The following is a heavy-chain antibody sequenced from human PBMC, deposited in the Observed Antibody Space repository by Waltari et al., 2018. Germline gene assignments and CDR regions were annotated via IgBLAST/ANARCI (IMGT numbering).Heavy chain of an antibody. CDR2: GYQRGGT. CDR3: ANSYDHDGIFQF. V-gene: IGHV4-38-2*01. J-gene: IGHJ4*02. D-gene: IGHD3-16*01. CDR1: SYSVRRGFY. Sequence: QVQLRESGPGLVKPWETLSLTCVVSSYSVRRGFYWGWIRQPPGGALEWIWNGYQRGGTYYNPSLRSRVTMSMDTSNNLFFLRLTSVSAADTAVYYCANSYDHDGIFQFWGQGAQVTVSS.